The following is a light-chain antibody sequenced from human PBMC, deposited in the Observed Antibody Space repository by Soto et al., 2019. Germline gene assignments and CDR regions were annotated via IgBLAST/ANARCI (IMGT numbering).Light chain of an antibody. V-gene: IGKV3-15*01. CDR1: QSVGSK. J-gene: IGKJ3*01. CDR3: QQYNNWPPFT. Sequence: EIVMTQSPATLSVSPGERASLSCRASQSVGSKLAWYQHKPGQAPRLLIYDASTRATGFPARVSGSGSGTEFILTISSLQPEDFAVYYCQQYNNWPPFTFGPGTKVDIK. CDR2: DAS.